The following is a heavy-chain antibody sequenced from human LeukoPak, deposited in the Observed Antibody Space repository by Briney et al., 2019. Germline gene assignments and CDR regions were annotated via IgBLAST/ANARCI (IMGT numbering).Heavy chain of an antibody. D-gene: IGHD3-22*01. CDR2: IYPDDSET. Sequence: GESLKISCKGSGYSFTSFWTGWVRQMPGKGLEWMGIIYPDDSETIYSPSFQGQVTFSVDKSITTAYLHWSSLKASDTAMFYCARLYYDVTGYFDYWGQGTLVTVSS. CDR1: GYSFTSFW. V-gene: IGHV5-51*01. CDR3: ARLYYDVTGYFDY. J-gene: IGHJ4*02.